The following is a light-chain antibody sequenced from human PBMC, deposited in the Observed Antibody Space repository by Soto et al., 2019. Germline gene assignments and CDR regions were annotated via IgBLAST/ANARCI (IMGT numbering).Light chain of an antibody. J-gene: IGKJ1*01. Sequence: EIVLTQSPGTLSLSPGERATLSFSASQSVSSSYLAWYQQKPGQAPRLLIYGASSRATGIPDRFSGSGSGTDFTLTISRLEPEDFAVYYCQQYGSSPRKFGQGTKVDIK. V-gene: IGKV3-20*01. CDR2: GAS. CDR1: QSVSSSY. CDR3: QQYGSSPRK.